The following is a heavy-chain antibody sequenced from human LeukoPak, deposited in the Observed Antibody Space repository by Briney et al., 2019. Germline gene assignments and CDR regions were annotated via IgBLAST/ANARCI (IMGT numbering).Heavy chain of an antibody. D-gene: IGHD3-16*02. V-gene: IGHV6-1*01. Sequence: SQTLSLTCAISGDSVSSNSAAWNWIRQSPSRGLEWLGRTYYRSKWYNDYAVSVKSRITINPDTSKNQFSLQLNSVTPEDTAVYYCARDLSYVWGSYRYSAGGELDYWGQGTLVTVSS. CDR1: GDSVSSNSAA. CDR3: ARDLSYVWGSYRYSAGGELDY. CDR2: TYYRSKWYN. J-gene: IGHJ4*02.